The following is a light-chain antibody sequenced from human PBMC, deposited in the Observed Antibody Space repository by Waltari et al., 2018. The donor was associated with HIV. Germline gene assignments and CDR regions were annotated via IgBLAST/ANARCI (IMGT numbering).Light chain of an antibody. CDR2: EVS. J-gene: IGLJ2*01. CDR3: SSYTSSSTLV. Sequence: SALTQPASVSGSPGQSITISCTGTSSDVGGYNYVSWYQQHPDKAPKLLIYEVSSRPSGISSRFSGCKSANTASLTISGLQADDEADYYCSSYTSSSTLVFGGGTKLTV. CDR1: SSDVGGYNY. V-gene: IGLV2-14*01.